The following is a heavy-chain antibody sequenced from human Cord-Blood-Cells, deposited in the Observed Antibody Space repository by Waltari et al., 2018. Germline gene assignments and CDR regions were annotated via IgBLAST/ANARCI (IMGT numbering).Heavy chain of an antibody. V-gene: IGHV4-38-2*02. D-gene: IGHD3-3*01. CDR3: AESITIFGVGGYYFDY. CDR1: GYSISSGYY. J-gene: IGHJ4*02. Sequence: QVQLQESGPGLVKPSETLSLTCTVSGYSISSGYYWGWIRQPPGKGLEWIGSIYHSGTTHHNPSLMVRVTISVDTSKNQFSLKLSSVTAADTAVYYCAESITIFGVGGYYFDYWGQGTLVTVSS. CDR2: IYHSGTT.